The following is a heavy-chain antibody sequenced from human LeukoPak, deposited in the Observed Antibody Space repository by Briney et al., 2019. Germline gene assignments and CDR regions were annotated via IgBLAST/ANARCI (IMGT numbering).Heavy chain of an antibody. CDR2: IYPGDSDT. J-gene: IGHJ4*02. D-gene: IGHD6-6*01. CDR3: ARLASIAARPDDY. V-gene: IGHV5-51*01. CDR1: GYIFTSYW. Sequence: GESLQISCKGSGYIFTSYWIGWVRQMPGKGLEWMGIIYPGDSDTRYSPSFQGQVTISADKSISTAYLQWSSLKASDTAMYYCARLASIAARPDDYWGQGTLVTVSS.